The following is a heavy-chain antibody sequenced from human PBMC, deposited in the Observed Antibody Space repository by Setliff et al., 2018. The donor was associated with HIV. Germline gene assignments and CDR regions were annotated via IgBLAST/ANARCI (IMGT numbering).Heavy chain of an antibody. V-gene: IGHV4-59*01. D-gene: IGHD3-3*01. CDR3: ARGIGTFGVVYYYYYMDV. Sequence: SETLSLTCTVSGGSISSYYWSWIRQPPGKGLEWIGYIYYSGSTNYNPSLKSRVTISVDTSKNQFSLKLSSVTAADTAVYYCARGIGTFGVVYYYYYMDVWGKGTTVTVSS. CDR1: GGSISSYY. J-gene: IGHJ6*03. CDR2: IYYSGST.